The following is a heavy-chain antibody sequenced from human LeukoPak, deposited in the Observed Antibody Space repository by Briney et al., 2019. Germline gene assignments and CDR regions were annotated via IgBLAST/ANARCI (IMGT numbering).Heavy chain of an antibody. CDR2: INTNTGNP. CDR3: ARDLPIEQRHAFDI. V-gene: IGHV7-4-1*02. D-gene: IGHD2/OR15-2a*01. J-gene: IGHJ3*02. Sequence: ASVKVSCKASGYTFTNYAMNWVRQAPGQGLEWMGWINTNTGNPTYAQGFTGRFVFSLDTSVSTAYLQINSLKAEDTAVYYCARDLPIEQRHAFDIWGQGTMVTVSS. CDR1: GYTFTNYA.